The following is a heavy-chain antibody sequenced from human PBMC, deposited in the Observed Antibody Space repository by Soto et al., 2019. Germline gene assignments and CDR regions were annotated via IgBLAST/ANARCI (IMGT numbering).Heavy chain of an antibody. J-gene: IGHJ4*02. Sequence: GGSLRLSCVASGFTINSFALGWVRQAPGKGLEWVSGISNDGVRTYYADSVKGRFTISRDNSKNTLSLQMNSLRAEDTAVYYCAKDSRRSSGWFYFDHWGQGALVTVSS. CDR1: GFTINSFA. V-gene: IGHV3-23*01. D-gene: IGHD6-19*01. CDR3: AKDSRRSSGWFYFDH. CDR2: ISNDGVRT.